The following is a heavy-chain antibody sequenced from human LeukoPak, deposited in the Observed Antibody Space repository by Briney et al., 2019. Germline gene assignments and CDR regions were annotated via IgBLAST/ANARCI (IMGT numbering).Heavy chain of an antibody. D-gene: IGHD1-26*01. Sequence: TSGTLSLTCAVSGGSISSSNWWSWVRQPPGKGLEWIGEIYHSGSTNYNPSLKCRVTISVDKSKNQFSLKLSSVTAADTAVYYCARGSIVGATAFDYWGQGTLVTVSS. V-gene: IGHV4-4*02. CDR2: IYHSGST. CDR3: ARGSIVGATAFDY. J-gene: IGHJ4*02. CDR1: GGSISSSNW.